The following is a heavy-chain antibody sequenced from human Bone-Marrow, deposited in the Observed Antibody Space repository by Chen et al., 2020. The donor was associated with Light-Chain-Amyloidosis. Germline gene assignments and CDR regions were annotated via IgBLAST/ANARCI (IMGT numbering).Heavy chain of an antibody. J-gene: IGHJ6*02. V-gene: IGHV1-69*01. Sequence: QVQLVQSGAEVKKPGSSVKVSCKASGGTFSSYAISWVRQAPGQGLEWMGGIIPIFGTANYAQKFQGRVTITADESTSTAYIELSSLRSEDTAVYYCARPDLGIVGATMAYYYGMDVWGQGTTVTVSS. CDR2: IIPIFGTA. CDR1: GGTFSSYA. D-gene: IGHD1-26*01. CDR3: ARPDLGIVGATMAYYYGMDV.